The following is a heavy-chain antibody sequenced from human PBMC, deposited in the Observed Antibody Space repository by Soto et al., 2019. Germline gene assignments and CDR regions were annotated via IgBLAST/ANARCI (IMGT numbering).Heavy chain of an antibody. CDR2: IYPGDSDT. J-gene: IGHJ4*02. Sequence: GESLKISCKGSGYSFTSYWIGWVRQMPGKGLEWMGIIYPGDSDTRYSPSFQGQVTISADKSISTAYLQWSSLKASDTAMYYCARVQTPFIAVKGVWDYWGQGTLVTVSS. D-gene: IGHD6-19*01. CDR1: GYSFTSYW. V-gene: IGHV5-51*01. CDR3: ARVQTPFIAVKGVWDY.